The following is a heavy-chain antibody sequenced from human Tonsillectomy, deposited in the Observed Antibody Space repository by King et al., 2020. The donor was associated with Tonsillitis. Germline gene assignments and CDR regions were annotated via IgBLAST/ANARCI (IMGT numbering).Heavy chain of an antibody. J-gene: IGHJ6*02. V-gene: IGHV3-23*04. Sequence: VQLVESGGGLIQPGGSLRLSCAASGFTFSSYAMSWVRQAPRKGLEWVSGISGSGSSTYYADSVKGRFAISRDNSKNTLYLQMNSLRAEDTAVYYCAKDRDFWSPHGMDVWGQGTTVTVSS. CDR3: AKDRDFWSPHGMDV. CDR1: GFTFSSYA. D-gene: IGHD3-3*01. CDR2: ISGSGSST.